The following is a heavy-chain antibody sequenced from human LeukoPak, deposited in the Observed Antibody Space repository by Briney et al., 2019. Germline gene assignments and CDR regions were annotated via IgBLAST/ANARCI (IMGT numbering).Heavy chain of an antibody. CDR3: ARDDVLSLGIRFDL. J-gene: IGHJ2*01. CDR2: ISSSGSSI. CDR1: GFTFSSYE. V-gene: IGHV3-48*03. Sequence: QPGGSLRLSCAASGFTFSSYEMNWVRQAPGKGLEWVSYISSSGSSIYYADSVEGRFTISRDNAKNSLYLQMNSLRAGDTAVYYCARDDVLSLGIRFDLWGRGTLVTVSS. D-gene: IGHD3-10*02.